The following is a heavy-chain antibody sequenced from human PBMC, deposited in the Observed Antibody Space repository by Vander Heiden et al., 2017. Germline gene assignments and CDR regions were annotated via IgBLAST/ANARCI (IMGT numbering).Heavy chain of an antibody. V-gene: IGHV3-30-3*01. D-gene: IGHD7-27*01. Sequence: QVQLVESGGGVVQPGRSLRLSCAASGFTFSSYAMHWVRQAPGKGLEWVAVISYDGSNKYYADSVKGRFTISRDNSKNTLYLQMNSLRAEDTAVYYCVRAMGKTGDAFDIWGQGTMVTVSS. CDR3: VRAMGKTGDAFDI. CDR2: ISYDGSNK. J-gene: IGHJ3*02. CDR1: GFTFSSYA.